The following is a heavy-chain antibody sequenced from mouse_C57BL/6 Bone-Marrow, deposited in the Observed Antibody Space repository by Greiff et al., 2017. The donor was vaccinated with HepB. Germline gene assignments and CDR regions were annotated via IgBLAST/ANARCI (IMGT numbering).Heavy chain of an antibody. V-gene: IGHV1-64*01. J-gene: IGHJ1*03. CDR1: GYTFTSYW. CDR3: LLPFITTVVAYWYFDV. D-gene: IGHD1-1*01. CDR2: IHPNSGST. Sequence: QVQLQQSGAELVKPGASVKLSCKASGYTFTSYWMHWVKQRPGQGLEWIGMIHPNSGSTNYNEKFKSKATLTVDKSSSTAYMQLSSLTSEDSAVYYCLLPFITTVVAYWYFDVWGTGTTVTVSS.